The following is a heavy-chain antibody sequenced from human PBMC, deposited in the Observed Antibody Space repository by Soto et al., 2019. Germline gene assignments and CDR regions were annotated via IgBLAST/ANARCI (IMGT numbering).Heavy chain of an antibody. D-gene: IGHD1-20*01. CDR2: VFYTGFT. V-gene: IGHV4-39*01. CDR3: ATSQKGYNWNYFDH. J-gene: IGHJ4*02. Sequence: SETLSLTCAVSGASISGSYYYWAWLRQSPGKGPEWIGSVFYTGFTSYNPSPESRVSVSVDTSKSQFSLKLSAVTAADTAVYYCATSQKGYNWNYFDHWGQGALVTVSS. CDR1: GASISGSYYY.